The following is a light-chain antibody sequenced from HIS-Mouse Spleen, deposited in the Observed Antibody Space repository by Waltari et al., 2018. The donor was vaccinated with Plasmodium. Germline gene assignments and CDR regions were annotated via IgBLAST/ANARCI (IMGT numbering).Light chain of an antibody. Sequence: DIQMTQSPSSLYASVGDRVTITCLASQSISSYLNWYQQKPGKAPKLLIYAASSLQSGVPARFSGSGSGTDFTLTISSLQPEDFATYYCQQSYSTWTFGQGTKVEIK. CDR1: QSISSY. J-gene: IGKJ1*01. CDR2: AAS. V-gene: IGKV1-39*01. CDR3: QQSYSTWT.